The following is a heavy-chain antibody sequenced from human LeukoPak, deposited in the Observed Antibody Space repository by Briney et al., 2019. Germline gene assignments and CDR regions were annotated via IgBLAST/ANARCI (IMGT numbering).Heavy chain of an antibody. V-gene: IGHV4-59*01. CDR3: ARVAYYYDTATYYSPAHLDF. CDR2: VYYCGWT. J-gene: IGHJ4*02. CDR1: RCILSNYL. Sequence: TVPQTLIFCRCILSNYLWHSLRQPPGKELAGLGHVYYCGWTHYIPSLKSRVTISVDTSENQFALKLSSVTAADTAVYYCARVAYYYDTATYYSPAHLDFWGQGALVTVSS. D-gene: IGHD3-10*01.